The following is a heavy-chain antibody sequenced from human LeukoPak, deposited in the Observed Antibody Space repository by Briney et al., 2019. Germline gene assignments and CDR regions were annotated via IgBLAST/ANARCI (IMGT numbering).Heavy chain of an antibody. Sequence: SVKVSCKASGGTFSSYAISWVRQAPGQGLEWMGGIIPIFGTANYAQKFQGRVTITADESTSTAYMELSSLRSEDTAVYYCAKTEIQLWPTVYFDYWGQGTLVTVSS. CDR2: IIPIFGTA. J-gene: IGHJ4*02. CDR1: GGTFSSYA. V-gene: IGHV1-69*13. D-gene: IGHD5-18*01. CDR3: AKTEIQLWPTVYFDY.